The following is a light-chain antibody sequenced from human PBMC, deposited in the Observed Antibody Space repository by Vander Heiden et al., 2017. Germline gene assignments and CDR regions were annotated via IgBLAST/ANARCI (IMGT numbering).Light chain of an antibody. CDR2: DAS. Sequence: VLTPSPATLSLSPGERSTPTRRACQSISNDLAWSQQQPRPAPRLLIHDASNCATGIPARCSGSGSVTDFTLTIRNLEPEDVAVYYCQQRNSWPRTFGQGTKVEI. V-gene: IGKV3-11*01. CDR1: QSISND. CDR3: QQRNSWPRT. J-gene: IGKJ2*01.